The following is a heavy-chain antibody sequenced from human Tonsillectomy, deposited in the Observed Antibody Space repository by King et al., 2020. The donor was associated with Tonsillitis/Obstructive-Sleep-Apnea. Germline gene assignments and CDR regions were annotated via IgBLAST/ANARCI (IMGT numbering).Heavy chain of an antibody. J-gene: IGHJ3*02. CDR1: GGTFSSYA. CDR2: IIPIFGTP. Sequence: VQLVQSGAEVKKPGSSVKVSCKASGGTFSSYAISWVRQAPGQGLEWMGGIIPIFGTPTYAQKFQGRVTITADESTSTAYMQLSSLRSEGTAVYYCARDQEGELGYCSGGSCYDAFDIWGQGTMVTVSS. CDR3: ARDQEGELGYCSGGSCYDAFDI. D-gene: IGHD2-15*01. V-gene: IGHV1-69*01.